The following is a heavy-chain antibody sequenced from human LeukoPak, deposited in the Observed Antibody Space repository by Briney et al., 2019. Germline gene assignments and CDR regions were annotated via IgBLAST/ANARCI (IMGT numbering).Heavy chain of an antibody. V-gene: IGHV3-48*01. Sequence: PGGSLRLSCAASGFTFSSTSMNWVRQAPGKGLEWVTYISSSSSTIFYADSVKGRFTISRDNAKNSLYLEMNSLRAEDTAVYYCARKTGGSLDIWGQGTMVTVSS. D-gene: IGHD7-27*01. CDR2: ISSSSSTI. CDR1: GFTFSSTS. CDR3: ARKTGGSLDI. J-gene: IGHJ3*02.